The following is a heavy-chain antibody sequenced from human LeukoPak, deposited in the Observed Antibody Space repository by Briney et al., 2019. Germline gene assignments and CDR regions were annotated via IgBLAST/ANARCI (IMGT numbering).Heavy chain of an antibody. J-gene: IGHJ3*02. D-gene: IGHD3-10*01. CDR1: GYSISSGYY. V-gene: IGHV4-38-2*02. CDR3: AREFGRFGESDAFDI. CDR2: IYHSGST. Sequence: PSETLSLTCPVSGYSISSGYYWGWIRQPPGQGLEWIGSIYHSGSTSYNPSLKSRVTISVDTSKSQFSLNLSSVTAADTAMYYCAREFGRFGESDAFDIWGQGTMVTVSS.